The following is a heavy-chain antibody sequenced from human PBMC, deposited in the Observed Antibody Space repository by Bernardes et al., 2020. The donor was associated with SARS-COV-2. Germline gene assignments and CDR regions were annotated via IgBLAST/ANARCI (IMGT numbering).Heavy chain of an antibody. CDR2: INLSGRT. CDR1: GGSFSGYY. V-gene: IGHV4-34*01. J-gene: IGHJ5*02. Sequence: SETLSLTCAVYGGSFSGYYWSWIRQPPGKGLAWIGEINLSGRTHYNPSLKSRVTISVDTSKNQFSLKLSSVTAADTAVYYCARDFHCSGFSCYMSTWVDPWGQGTLVTVSS. CDR3: ARDFHCSGFSCYMSTWVDP. D-gene: IGHD2-2*02.